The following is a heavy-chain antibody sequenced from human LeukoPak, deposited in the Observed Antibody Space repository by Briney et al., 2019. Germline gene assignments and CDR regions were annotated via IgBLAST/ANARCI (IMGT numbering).Heavy chain of an antibody. CDR1: GGSISSSSYY. D-gene: IGHD3-22*01. V-gene: IGHV4-39*01. CDR3: ARHSYYYDSSGYSPFDY. Sequence: SETLSLTCTVSGGSISSSSYYWGWIRQPLGKGLEWIGSIYYSGSTNYNPSLKSRVTIPVDTSKNQFSLKLSSVTAADTAVYYCARHSYYYDSSGYSPFDYWGQGTLVTVSS. CDR2: IYYSGST. J-gene: IGHJ4*02.